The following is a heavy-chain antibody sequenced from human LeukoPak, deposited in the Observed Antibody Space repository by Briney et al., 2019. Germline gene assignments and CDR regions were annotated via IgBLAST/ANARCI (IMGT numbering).Heavy chain of an antibody. CDR3: VRGSYGAYDY. CDR2: ISSDSSYI. V-gene: IGHV3-21*01. J-gene: IGHJ4*01. Sequence: GGSLRLSCAASGLNFTTYTMNWVRQAPGQGLEWGSSISSDSSYIYYADAVHGRFTVSRDNAKYSLYLQMNSLRAEDTAVYYCVRGSYGAYDYWGHGSLVTASS. CDR1: GLNFTTYT. D-gene: IGHD4-17*01.